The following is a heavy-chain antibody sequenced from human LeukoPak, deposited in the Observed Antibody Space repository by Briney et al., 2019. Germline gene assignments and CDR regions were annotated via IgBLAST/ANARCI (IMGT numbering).Heavy chain of an antibody. J-gene: IGHJ6*02. CDR1: GFTFSSYG. V-gene: IGHV3-33*01. D-gene: IGHD2-21*02. CDR2: IWYDGSNK. CDR3: ARVRAYCGGDCYSPYYYYYGMDV. Sequence: GRSLRLSCAASGFTFSSYGMHWVRQAPGKGLEWVAVIWYDGSNKYYADSVKDRFTISRDNSKNTLYLQMNSLRAEDTAVYYCARVRAYCGGDCYSPYYYYYGMDVWGQGTTVTVSS.